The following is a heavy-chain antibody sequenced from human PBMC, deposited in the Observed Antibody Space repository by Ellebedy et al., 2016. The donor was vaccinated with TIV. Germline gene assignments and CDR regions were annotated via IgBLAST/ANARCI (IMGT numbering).Heavy chain of an antibody. CDR1: GFSFRSYW. CDR2: IYHDGSQR. J-gene: IGHJ5*01. V-gene: IGHV3-7*01. CDR3: ARRGSYGDYAVQINNWFDS. Sequence: PGGSLRLSCAASGFSFRSYWMAWVRQATGKGLEWVANIYHDGSQRYYVDSVKGRFTISRDNAKNSLYLQMNSLRLDDTAVYYCARRGSYGDYAVQINNWFDSWGPGTLVTVYS. D-gene: IGHD4-17*01.